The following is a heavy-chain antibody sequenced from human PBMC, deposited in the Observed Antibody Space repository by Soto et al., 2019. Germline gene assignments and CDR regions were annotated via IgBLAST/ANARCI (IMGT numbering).Heavy chain of an antibody. CDR2: ISAYNGNT. J-gene: IGHJ4*02. Sequence: GASVKVSCKASGYTFTSYGISWVRQAPGQGLEWMGWISAYNGNTNYAQKLQGRVTMTTDTSTSTAYMELRSLRSDDTAVYYCARDRSITMVRGENLDYWGQGTLVTVSS. D-gene: IGHD3-10*01. CDR3: ARDRSITMVRGENLDY. V-gene: IGHV1-18*01. CDR1: GYTFTSYG.